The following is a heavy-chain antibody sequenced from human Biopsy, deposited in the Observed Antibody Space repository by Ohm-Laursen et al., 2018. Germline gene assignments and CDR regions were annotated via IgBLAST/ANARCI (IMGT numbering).Heavy chain of an antibody. V-gene: IGHV4-39*01. D-gene: IGHD3-3*01. J-gene: IGHJ4*02. CDR2: IYYSGKT. CDR1: GGSISDSTYH. CDR3: ARQVDFWSGYVDY. Sequence: PSETLSLTCTVSGGSISDSTYHWGWIRQSPGKGLEWIGNIYYSGKTDYSPSLKSRVTISVDTSNNQFSLKLRSVTAADTAVYYCARQVDFWSGYVDYWGQGTLVAVSS.